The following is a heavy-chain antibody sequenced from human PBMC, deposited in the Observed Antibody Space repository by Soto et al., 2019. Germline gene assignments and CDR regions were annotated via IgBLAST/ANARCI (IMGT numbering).Heavy chain of an antibody. CDR2: INSDGSST. CDR3: ARVGRLSITIFGVVIIARDAFDI. V-gene: IGHV3-74*01. J-gene: IGHJ3*02. Sequence: GGSLRLSCAASGFTFSSYWMHWVRQAPGKGLVWVSRINSDGSSTSYADSVKGRFTISRDNAKNTLYLQMNSLRAEDTAVYYCARVGRLSITIFGVVIIARDAFDIWGQGTMVTV. D-gene: IGHD3-3*01. CDR1: GFTFSSYW.